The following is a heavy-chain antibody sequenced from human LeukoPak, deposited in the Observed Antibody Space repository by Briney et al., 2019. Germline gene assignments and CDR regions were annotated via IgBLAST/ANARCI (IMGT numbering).Heavy chain of an antibody. CDR2: IYHGGST. Sequence: SETLSLTCAVTGNSINSAYYWGWIRQPPGKGLEWIGSIYHGGSTYYNPSLKSRVTISVETSKNSFSLKLSSVTATDTAVYYCAGQHDTNGYYFYWGQGTLVTVSS. V-gene: IGHV4-38-2*01. J-gene: IGHJ4*02. CDR1: GNSINSAYY. CDR3: AGQHDTNGYYFY. D-gene: IGHD3-22*01.